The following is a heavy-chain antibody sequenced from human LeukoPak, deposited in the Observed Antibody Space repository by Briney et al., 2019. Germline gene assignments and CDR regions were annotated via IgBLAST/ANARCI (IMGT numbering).Heavy chain of an antibody. J-gene: IGHJ4*02. CDR2: MNRDGSEV. CDR3: ARGIDEWLYLNY. V-gene: IGHV3-7*04. D-gene: IGHD3-3*01. Sequence: GGSLRLSCAASGFPFAPFWMTWVRQAPGKGPEFVATMNRDGSEVAYGNSVRGRFTISRDNAKNSLYLQMDSLRAEDTAVYYCARGIDEWLYLNYWGQGALVTVSS. CDR1: GFPFAPFW.